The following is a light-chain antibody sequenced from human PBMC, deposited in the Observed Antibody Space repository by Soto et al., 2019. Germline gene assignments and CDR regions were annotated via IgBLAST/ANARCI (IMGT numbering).Light chain of an antibody. V-gene: IGKV3-15*01. J-gene: IGKJ4*01. Sequence: VVMTQSPATLSVSPGESVTLSCRASQSVSRNLAWYQQKRGQAPRLLLYGSSFRATNVTDRFTGRGSGTELPLTISGRQSDDFALYYCQQYDTWSPLTFGEGTKVEIK. CDR1: QSVSRN. CDR2: GSS. CDR3: QQYDTWSPLT.